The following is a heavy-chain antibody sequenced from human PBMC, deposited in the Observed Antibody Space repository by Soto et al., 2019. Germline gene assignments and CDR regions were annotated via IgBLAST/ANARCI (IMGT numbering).Heavy chain of an antibody. V-gene: IGHV1-69*06. D-gene: IGHD3-9*01. Sequence: GASVKVSCRASGGTFSSYAISWVRQAPGQGLEWMGGIIPIFGTANYAQKFQGRVTITADKSTSTAYMELSSLRSEDTAVYYCARDKSRVYYDILTGYSPRIGYYYYGMDVWGQGTTVTVSS. CDR1: GGTFSSYA. J-gene: IGHJ6*02. CDR3: ARDKSRVYYDILTGYSPRIGYYYYGMDV. CDR2: IIPIFGTA.